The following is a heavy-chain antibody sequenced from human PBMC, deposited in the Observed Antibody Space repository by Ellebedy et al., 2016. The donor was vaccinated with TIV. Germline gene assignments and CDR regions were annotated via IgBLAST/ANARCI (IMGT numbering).Heavy chain of an antibody. CDR2: ISAYNGDT. D-gene: IGHD2/OR15-2a*01. CDR1: GYTFTSYG. CDR3: ARGFYERFDP. Sequence: ASVKVSCKASGYTFTSYGISWVRQAPGQGLEWMGWISAYNGDTNYAQKFQGRVTMTSDTFTSTAYMELRSLRSDDTAVYFCARGFYERFDPWGQGTLVTVSS. V-gene: IGHV1-18*01. J-gene: IGHJ5*02.